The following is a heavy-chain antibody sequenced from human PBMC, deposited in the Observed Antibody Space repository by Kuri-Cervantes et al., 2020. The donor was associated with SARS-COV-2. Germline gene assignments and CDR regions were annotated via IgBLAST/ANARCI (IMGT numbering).Heavy chain of an antibody. J-gene: IGHJ5*02. D-gene: IGHD2-2*01. CDR3: ARRTIVAVPAAILLSNWFDP. V-gene: IGHV4-39*01. CDR1: GGSISSSSYY. Sequence: SETLSLTCTVSGGSISSSSYYWGWIRQPPGKGLEWIGSIYYSGSTYYNPSLKSRVTISVDTSKNQFSLKLSSVTAADTAVYYCARRTIVAVPAAILLSNWFDPWGQGTLVTVSS. CDR2: IYYSGST.